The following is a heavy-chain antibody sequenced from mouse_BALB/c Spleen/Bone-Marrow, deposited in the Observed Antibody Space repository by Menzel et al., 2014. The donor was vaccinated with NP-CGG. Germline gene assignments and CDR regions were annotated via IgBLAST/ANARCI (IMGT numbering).Heavy chain of an antibody. CDR1: GYTFTNYY. Sequence: QVQLQQSGPELVKPGASVRISCKASGYTFTNYYIHWVKQRPGQGLEWIGWIYPVNVHANFNEKFRGKATLTADKSSSPGFIPLSQLALEDSAVYFCSRWLLPYYAMDYWGQGTSVTVSS. CDR3: SRWLLPYYAMDY. V-gene: IGHV1S56*01. D-gene: IGHD2-3*01. CDR2: IYPVNVHA. J-gene: IGHJ4*01.